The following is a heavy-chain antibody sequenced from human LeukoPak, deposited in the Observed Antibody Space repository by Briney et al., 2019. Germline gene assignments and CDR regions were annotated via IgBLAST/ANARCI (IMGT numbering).Heavy chain of an antibody. J-gene: IGHJ4*02. CDR2: IYYSGST. V-gene: IGHV4-59*01. CDR3: ARDTHSSGWYYFDY. D-gene: IGHD6-19*01. Sequence: SETLSLTCTVSSGSITNYYWSWIRQPPGKGLEWIGFIYYSGSTNYNPSLKSRVTISVDTSKNQFSLKLSSVTAADTAVYYCARDTHSSGWYYFDYWGQGTLVTVSS. CDR1: SGSITNYY.